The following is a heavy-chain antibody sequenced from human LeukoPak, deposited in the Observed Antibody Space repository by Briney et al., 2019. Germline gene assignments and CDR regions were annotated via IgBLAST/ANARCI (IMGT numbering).Heavy chain of an antibody. Sequence: ASVKVSCKASGYTFTGYYMHWVRQAPGQGLEWMGWINPNSGGTNYAQKFQGRVTMTRDTSISTAYMELSRLRSDDTAVYYCARQMATITGYFDLWGRGTLVTVSS. CDR2: INPNSGGT. CDR3: ARQMATITGYFDL. D-gene: IGHD5-24*01. J-gene: IGHJ2*01. V-gene: IGHV1-2*02. CDR1: GYTFTGYY.